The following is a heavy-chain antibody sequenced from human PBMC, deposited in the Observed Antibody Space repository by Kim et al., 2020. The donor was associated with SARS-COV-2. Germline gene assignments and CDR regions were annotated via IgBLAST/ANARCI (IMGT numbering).Heavy chain of an antibody. V-gene: IGHV4-30-2*04. D-gene: IGHD4-17*01. CDR3: ARGGYGDYFDY. Sequence: TSYNPSLMTRVTRSVVMSKNQFSLKLSSVTAADTAVHYCARGGYGDYFDYWGQGTLVTVSS. J-gene: IGHJ4*02. CDR2: T.